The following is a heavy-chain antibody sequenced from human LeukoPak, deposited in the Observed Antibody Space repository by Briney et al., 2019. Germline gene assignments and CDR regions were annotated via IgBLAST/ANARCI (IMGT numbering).Heavy chain of an antibody. CDR3: ARRNSDSGWFRDDF. J-gene: IGHJ4*02. Sequence: PSETLSLTCTVSGGSIDNYWSWIRQPPGKGLEWIGYIYDSGTTKYNPSLNSRVTISVDTSKSQFSLQLTSMTAADTAVYYCARRNSDSGWFRDDFWGQGTLVTVSS. CDR1: GGSIDNY. CDR2: IYDSGTT. D-gene: IGHD6-19*01. V-gene: IGHV4-59*08.